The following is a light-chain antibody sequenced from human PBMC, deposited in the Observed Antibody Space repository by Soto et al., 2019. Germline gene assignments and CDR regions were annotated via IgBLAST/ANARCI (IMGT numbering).Light chain of an antibody. Sequence: EIVMTQSPATLSVSPGERATLSCRASQSVSSNLAWYQQKPGQAPRLLIYAASTRATGIPARFSGSGSGTEFILTISSLQYEDFAVYYCQQYNNWPPYTFGQGTKLEIK. V-gene: IGKV3-15*01. J-gene: IGKJ2*01. CDR1: QSVSSN. CDR3: QQYNNWPPYT. CDR2: AAS.